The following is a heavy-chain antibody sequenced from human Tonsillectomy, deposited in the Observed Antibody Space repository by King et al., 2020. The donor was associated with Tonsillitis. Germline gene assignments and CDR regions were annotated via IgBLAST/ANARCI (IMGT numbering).Heavy chain of an antibody. CDR2: ISGSGGST. V-gene: IGHV3-23*04. CDR1: GFTFSSYA. CDR3: AKDESQGWDVLMVPNAFDI. D-gene: IGHD2-8*01. J-gene: IGHJ3*02. Sequence: QLVQSGGGLVQPGGSLRLSCAASGFTFSSYAMSWVRQAPGKGLEWVSAISGSGGSTYYADSVEGRFTISRDNSKNTLYLQMNSLRAEDTAVYYCAKDESQGWDVLMVPNAFDIWGQGTMVTVSS.